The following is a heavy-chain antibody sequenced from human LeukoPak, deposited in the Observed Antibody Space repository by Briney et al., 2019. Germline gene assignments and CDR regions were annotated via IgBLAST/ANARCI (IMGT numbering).Heavy chain of an antibody. Sequence: GESLKISCQASGYDFANFWIGWVRQMPGKGLDWMGIIYPGDSDTRCSPSFQGQVTISADKSISTAYLQWTSLKASDTAMYYCATQGTLTPHNAFDVWGQGTMVTVPS. V-gene: IGHV5-51*01. CDR1: GYDFANFW. J-gene: IGHJ3*01. CDR3: ATQGTLTPHNAFDV. CDR2: IYPGDSDT. D-gene: IGHD2-15*01.